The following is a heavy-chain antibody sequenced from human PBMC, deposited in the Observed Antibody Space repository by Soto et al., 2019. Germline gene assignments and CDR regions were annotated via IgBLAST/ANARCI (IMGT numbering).Heavy chain of an antibody. J-gene: IGHJ5*02. CDR3: ARDPSWGVEDWFAP. V-gene: IGHV1-18*01. D-gene: IGHD7-27*01. CDR1: GYTFTSYV. Sequence: ASVKVSCKASGYTFTSYVISWVRQAPGQGLEWMGWISAYNGNTNYAQKLQGRVTMTTDTSTSTAYMELRSLRSDDTAVYYCARDPSWGVEDWFAPWGQGTLVTVSS. CDR2: ISAYNGNT.